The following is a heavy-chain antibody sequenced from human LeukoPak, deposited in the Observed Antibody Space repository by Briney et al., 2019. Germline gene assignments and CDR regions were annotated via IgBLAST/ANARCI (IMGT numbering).Heavy chain of an antibody. D-gene: IGHD2-15*01. J-gene: IGHJ6*02. Sequence: SVKVSCKASGGTFSSYAISWVRQAPGQGLEWMGRIIPILGIANYAQKFQGRVTITADKSTSTAYMELSSLRSEDTAVYYCARDCSGGSCYPGYYGTDVWGQGTTVTVSS. V-gene: IGHV1-69*04. CDR1: GGTFSSYA. CDR3: ARDCSGGSCYPGYYGTDV. CDR2: IIPILGIA.